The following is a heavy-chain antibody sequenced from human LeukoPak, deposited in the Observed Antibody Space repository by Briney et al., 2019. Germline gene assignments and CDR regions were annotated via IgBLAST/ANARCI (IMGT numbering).Heavy chain of an antibody. Sequence: PGGSLRLSCAASGFTFSSYSMNWVRQAPGKGLEWVSSISSSSSYIYYADSVKGRFTISRDNAKNSLYLQMNSLRAEDTAVYYCASRRGSSSSYYYYYMDVWGKGTTVTVSS. J-gene: IGHJ6*03. V-gene: IGHV3-21*04. D-gene: IGHD6-6*01. CDR2: ISSSSSYI. CDR1: GFTFSSYS. CDR3: ASRRGSSSSYYYYYMDV.